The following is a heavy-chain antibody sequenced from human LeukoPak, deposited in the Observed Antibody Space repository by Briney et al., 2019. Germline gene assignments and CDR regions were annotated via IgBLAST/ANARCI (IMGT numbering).Heavy chain of an antibody. D-gene: IGHD2-15*01. Sequence: SETLSLTCTVSGGSISSYYWSWIRQPPGKGLEWIGYIYYSGSTNYNPSLKSRVTISVDTSKNQFSLKLSSVTAADTAVYYCARGLDTKGYCSGGSCSRLYYFDYWGQGTLVTVSS. CDR2: IYYSGST. J-gene: IGHJ4*02. V-gene: IGHV4-59*01. CDR3: ARGLDTKGYCSGGSCSRLYYFDY. CDR1: GGSISSYY.